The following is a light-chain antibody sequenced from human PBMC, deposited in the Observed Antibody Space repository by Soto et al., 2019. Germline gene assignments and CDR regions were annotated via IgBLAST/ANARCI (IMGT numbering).Light chain of an antibody. J-gene: IGKJ3*01. Sequence: DIQMTQSPSSVSASVGDTVTITCRASQSISSYLNWYQQRPGKAPNLLIYSASSLQTGVPSRFSGSGSGTDFTLTITNLQPEDFATYYCQQSYNGPFTFGPGTKVDIK. CDR2: SAS. V-gene: IGKV1-39*01. CDR3: QQSYNGPFT. CDR1: QSISSY.